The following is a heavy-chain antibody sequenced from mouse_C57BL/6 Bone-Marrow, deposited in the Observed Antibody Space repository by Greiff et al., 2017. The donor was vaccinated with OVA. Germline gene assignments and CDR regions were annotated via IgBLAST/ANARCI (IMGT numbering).Heavy chain of an antibody. CDR2: IYPRSGNT. D-gene: IGHD1-1*01. J-gene: IGHJ4*01. CDR3: GEGIYYYGSSYGNYAMDY. CDR1: GYTFTSYG. V-gene: IGHV1-81*01. Sequence: VQLLESGAELARPGASVKLSCKASGYTFTSYGISWVKQRTGQGLEWIGEIYPRSGNTYYNEKFKGKATLTADKSSSTAYMELRSLTSEDSAVYFCGEGIYYYGSSYGNYAMDYWGQGTSVTVSS.